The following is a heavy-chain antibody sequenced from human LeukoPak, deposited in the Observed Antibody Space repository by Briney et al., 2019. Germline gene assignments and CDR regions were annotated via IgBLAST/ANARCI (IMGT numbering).Heavy chain of an antibody. CDR3: ARLGYSGYDYIDY. CDR1: GGSISSYY. D-gene: IGHD5-12*01. Sequence: SETLSLTCTVSGGSISSYYWSWIRQPPGKGLDWIGYIYYSGSTNYNPSLKSRVTISVDTSKNQFSLKLGSVTAADTAVYYCARLGYSGYDYIDYWGQGTLVTVSS. CDR2: IYYSGST. J-gene: IGHJ4*02. V-gene: IGHV4-59*01.